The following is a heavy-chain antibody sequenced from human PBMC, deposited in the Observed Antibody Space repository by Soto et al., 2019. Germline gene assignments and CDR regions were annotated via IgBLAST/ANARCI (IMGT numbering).Heavy chain of an antibody. V-gene: IGHV4-59*01. Sequence: SETLSLTCTVSGGSISSYYWSWVRQPPGKGLEWIGYIYYSGSTNYNPSLKSRVTISVDTSKNQFSLKLSSVTAADTAVYYCARGAPGGAYDFWSGYYYYYGMDVWGQGTTVTVSS. D-gene: IGHD3-3*01. CDR3: ARGAPGGAYDFWSGYYYYYGMDV. CDR2: IYYSGST. J-gene: IGHJ6*02. CDR1: GGSISSYY.